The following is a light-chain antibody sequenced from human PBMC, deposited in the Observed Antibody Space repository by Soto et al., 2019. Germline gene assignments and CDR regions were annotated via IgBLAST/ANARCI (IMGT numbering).Light chain of an antibody. CDR3: XXYXXXPLT. CDR1: QDINSY. V-gene: IGKV1D-16*01. Sequence: DVQMTQSPSSLSASVGDRVTITCRASQDINSYLAWYQQKPGNAPKSLIYAASSLQTGVPSRFSGSESGTXFTLTXXXXQXEDSXXXXXXXYXXXPLTFGGGTKVEIK. J-gene: IGKJ4*01. CDR2: AAS.